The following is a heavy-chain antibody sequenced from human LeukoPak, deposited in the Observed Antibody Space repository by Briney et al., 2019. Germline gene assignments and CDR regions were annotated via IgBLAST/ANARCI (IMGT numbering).Heavy chain of an antibody. J-gene: IGHJ4*02. D-gene: IGHD6-19*01. V-gene: IGHV3-23*01. CDR1: GFTFNA. CDR3: AKALFYTSGSNFDY. Sequence: GGSLRLSCAASGFTFNAMSWVRQAPGKGLEWVSVIFSSGGSTYYADSVKGRFTISRDNSKNTLYLQMNSLGAEDTAVYYCAKALFYTSGSNFDYWGQGTLVTVSS. CDR2: IFSSGGST.